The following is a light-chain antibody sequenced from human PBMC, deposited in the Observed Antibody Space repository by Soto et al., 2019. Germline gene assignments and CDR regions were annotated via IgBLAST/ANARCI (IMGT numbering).Light chain of an antibody. CDR3: QQRSNWPPYT. J-gene: IGKJ2*01. CDR1: QSVSSY. CDR2: DAS. V-gene: IGKV3-11*01. Sequence: EIVLTQSPANLSLSPGDRATLSCRASQSVSSYLAWYQQKPGQAPRLLIYDASNSATGIPARFSGSGSGTDFTLTISSLEPEDFAVYYCQQRSNWPPYTFGRGTKLEIK.